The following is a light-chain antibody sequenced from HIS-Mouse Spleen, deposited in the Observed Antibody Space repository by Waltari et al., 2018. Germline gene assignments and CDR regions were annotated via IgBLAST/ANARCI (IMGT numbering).Light chain of an antibody. V-gene: IGKV3-11*01. CDR3: QQRGNWPSIT. J-gene: IGKJ5*01. CDR1: QSVSSS. Sequence: DIVLPQSPATLSLSPGERATLSCRAHQSVSSSLACYQQKTSQAPRHLIYDASNRATGCPARCNGSGAGTDFTLTISSLEPDYFAVYYCQQRGNWPSITFGQGTRRDIK. CDR2: DAS.